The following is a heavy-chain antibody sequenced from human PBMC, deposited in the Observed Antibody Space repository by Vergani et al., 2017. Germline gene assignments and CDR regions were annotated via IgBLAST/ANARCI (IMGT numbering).Heavy chain of an antibody. D-gene: IGHD6-13*01. V-gene: IGHV1-69*12. CDR2: IIPIFGTA. CDR3: ARDPCIAAAGSPETCPVDY. Sequence: QVQLVQSGAEVKKPGSSVKVSCKASGGTFSSYAISWVRQAPGQGLEWMGGIIPIFGTANYAKKFQGRVTITADESTSTAYMELSSLRSEDTAVYYCARDPCIAAAGSPETCPVDYWGQGTLVTVSS. CDR1: GGTFSSYA. J-gene: IGHJ4*02.